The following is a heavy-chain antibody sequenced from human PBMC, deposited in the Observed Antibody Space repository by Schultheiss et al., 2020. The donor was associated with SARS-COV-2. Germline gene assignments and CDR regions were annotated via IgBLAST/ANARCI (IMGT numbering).Heavy chain of an antibody. CDR3: ARAAKATMIVVLTNPNNWFDP. CDR2: INPSGGST. J-gene: IGHJ5*02. D-gene: IGHD3-22*01. V-gene: IGHV1-46*01. Sequence: GESLKISCKASGYTFTSYYMHWVRQAPGQGLEWMGIINPSGGSTNYAQKFQGRVTMTRDTSTSTDYMELSSLRSEETAVYYCARAAKATMIVVLTNPNNWFDPWGQGTLVTVSS. CDR1: GYTFTSYY.